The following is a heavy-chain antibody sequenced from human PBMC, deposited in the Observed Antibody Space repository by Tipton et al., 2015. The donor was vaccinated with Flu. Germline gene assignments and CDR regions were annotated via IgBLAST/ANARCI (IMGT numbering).Heavy chain of an antibody. CDR2: IYHSGTT. Sequence: TLSLTCSVSGYSIRSAYYWGWVRRPPGKGLEWIGTIYHSGTTYHNPTPKSRLTISVDTSKNQFSLRLSPVTAADTAVYYCGGHTGDSVRGVIDYWGQGTLVTVSS. V-gene: IGHV4-38-2*01. CDR3: GGHTGDSVRGVIDY. J-gene: IGHJ4*02. CDR1: GYSIRSAYY. D-gene: IGHD3-10*02.